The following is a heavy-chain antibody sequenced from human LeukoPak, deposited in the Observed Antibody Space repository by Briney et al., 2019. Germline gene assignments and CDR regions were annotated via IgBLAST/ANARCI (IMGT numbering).Heavy chain of an antibody. J-gene: IGHJ3*02. D-gene: IGHD5-18*01. CDR1: GGSISSYQ. Sequence: SETLSLTCTVSGGSISSYQWSWIRQPPGKGLEWIGYISYSGFTNYNPSLKSRVTISLDTSKNQFSLKLTSVTAADTAVYYCARVSYSYGRWESAFVIWGQGTMVTVSS. CDR3: ARVSYSYGRWESAFVI. CDR2: ISYSGFT. V-gene: IGHV4-59*08.